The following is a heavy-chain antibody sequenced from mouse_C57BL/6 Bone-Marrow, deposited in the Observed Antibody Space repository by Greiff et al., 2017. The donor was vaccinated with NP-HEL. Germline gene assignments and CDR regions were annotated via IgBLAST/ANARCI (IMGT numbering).Heavy chain of an antibody. CDR3: ARERGYYYGSSPFAY. J-gene: IGHJ3*01. V-gene: IGHV1-81*01. Sequence: LQESGAELARPGASVKLSCKASGYTFTSYGISWVKQRTGQGLEWIGEIYPRSGNTYYNEKFKGKATLTADKSSSTAYMELRSLTSEDSAVYFCARERGYYYGSSPFAYGGQGNLVTVSA. CDR1: GYTFTSYG. CDR2: IYPRSGNT. D-gene: IGHD1-1*01.